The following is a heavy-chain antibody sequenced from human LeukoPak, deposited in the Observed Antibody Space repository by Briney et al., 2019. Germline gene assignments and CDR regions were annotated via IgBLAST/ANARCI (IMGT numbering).Heavy chain of an antibody. CDR2: ISAYNGNT. Sequence: ASVKVSCKASGYTFTSYGISWVRQAPGQGLEWMGWISAYNGNTNYAQKLQGRVTMTTDTSTSTAYLELRSLRSDDTALYYCARSRCSDSTSCYYFFFFDSWGQGSLVTVSS. V-gene: IGHV1-18*01. J-gene: IGHJ4*02. CDR3: ARSRCSDSTSCYYFFFFDS. CDR1: GYTFTSYG. D-gene: IGHD2-2*01.